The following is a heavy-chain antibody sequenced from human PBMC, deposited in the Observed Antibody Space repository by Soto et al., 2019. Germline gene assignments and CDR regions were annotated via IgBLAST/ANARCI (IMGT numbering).Heavy chain of an antibody. CDR3: ARWVQGQPGRLDV. J-gene: IGHJ6*02. V-gene: IGHV4-34*01. D-gene: IGHD1-1*01. CDR2: INHSGST. Sequence: LSLTSAFFGGSFCGYYWSGIRQPPGKGLEWIGEINHSGSTNYNPSLKSRVPISVDTSTNQFSLKLSPVTAADTAVYYCARWVQGQPGRLDVWGQGTTVTVSS. CDR1: GGSFCGYY.